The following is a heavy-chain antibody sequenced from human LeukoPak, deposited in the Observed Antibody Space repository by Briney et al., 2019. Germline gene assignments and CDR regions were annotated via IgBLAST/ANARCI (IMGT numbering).Heavy chain of an antibody. V-gene: IGHV4-59*01. CDR1: GGSISSYY. CDR2: IYYSGST. CDR3: ARGPYCSSTSCYGWGFDP. D-gene: IGHD2-2*01. Sequence: PSETLSLTCTVSGGSISSYYWSWIRQPPGKGLEWIGYIYYSGSTNYNPSLKSRVTISVDTSKNQFSLKLSSVTAADTAVYYCARGPYCSSTSCYGWGFDPWGLGTLVTVSS. J-gene: IGHJ5*02.